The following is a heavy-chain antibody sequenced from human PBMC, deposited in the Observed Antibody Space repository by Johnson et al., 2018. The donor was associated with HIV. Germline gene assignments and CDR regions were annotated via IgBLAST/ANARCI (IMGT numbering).Heavy chain of an antibody. CDR2: IYSGGNT. CDR3: ARGEDGVDAFDI. V-gene: IGHV3-66*02. D-gene: IGHD4-17*01. CDR1: GFTVSSNY. J-gene: IGHJ3*02. Sequence: MQLVESGGGLVQPGGSLRLSCAASGFTVSSNYMSWVRQAPGKGLEWVSVIYSGGNTYYADSVKGRFTIYRDNFKNTLYLQMNGLRAEDTAVYYCARGEDGVDAFDIWGQGTMVTVSS.